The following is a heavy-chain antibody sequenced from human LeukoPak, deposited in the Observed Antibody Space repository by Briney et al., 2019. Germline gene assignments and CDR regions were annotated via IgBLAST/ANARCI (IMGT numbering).Heavy chain of an antibody. CDR2: IYYSGST. V-gene: IGHV4-31*03. J-gene: IGHJ3*02. CDR3: ARFQYYYDSSGYPHVDAFDI. Sequence: PSETLSLTCTVSGGSISSGGYYWSWTRQHPGKGLEWIGYIYYSGSTYYNPSLKSRVTISVDTSKNQFSLKLSSVTAADTAVYYCARFQYYYDSSGYPHVDAFDIWGQGTMVTVSS. D-gene: IGHD3-22*01. CDR1: GGSISSGGYY.